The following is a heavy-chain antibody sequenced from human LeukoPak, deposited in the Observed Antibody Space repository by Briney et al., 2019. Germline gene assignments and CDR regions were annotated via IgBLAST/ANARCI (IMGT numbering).Heavy chain of an antibody. D-gene: IGHD6-6*01. CDR1: GGSVSSYY. V-gene: IGHV4-59*08. CDR2: VYYTGST. J-gene: IGHJ4*02. Sequence: SETLSLTCSVSGGSVSSYYWSWIRQPPGKGLEWIGYVYYTGSTDYNPSLKSRVTMFEDKSKNQFSLRLYSVTVADTAVYYCARHFAYSSSSYFDYWGQGSLVTVSS. CDR3: ARHFAYSSSSYFDY.